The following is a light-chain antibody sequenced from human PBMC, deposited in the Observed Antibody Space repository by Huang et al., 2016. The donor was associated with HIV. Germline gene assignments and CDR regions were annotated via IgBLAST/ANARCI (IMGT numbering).Light chain of an antibody. CDR2: TAS. V-gene: IGKV1-39*01. CDR3: QQSHSTPFT. CDR1: QSINSY. Sequence: DIQMTQSPSSLSASVGDRVTITCRASQSINSYLNWYQQIPGKAPKLLIYTASTLRTGVPSRFSGSGSETDFSLTITSLQPEDFATYYCQQSHSTPFTFGPGTKV. J-gene: IGKJ3*01.